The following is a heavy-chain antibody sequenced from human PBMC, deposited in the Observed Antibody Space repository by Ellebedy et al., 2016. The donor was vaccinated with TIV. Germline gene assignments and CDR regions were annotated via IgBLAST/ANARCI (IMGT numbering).Heavy chain of an antibody. CDR1: GGSISSGAFY. CDR3: ARDEGGSGSLSY. Sequence: MPSATLSLTCTVSGGSISSGAFYWTWIRQQPGKGLEWIGNIYYSGSTYYRPSLKTRVTISLDTSNNQFSLRLNSVTAADTAVYYCARDEGGSGSLSYWGQGSLVTVSS. J-gene: IGHJ4*02. V-gene: IGHV4-31*03. CDR2: IYYSGST. D-gene: IGHD3-10*01.